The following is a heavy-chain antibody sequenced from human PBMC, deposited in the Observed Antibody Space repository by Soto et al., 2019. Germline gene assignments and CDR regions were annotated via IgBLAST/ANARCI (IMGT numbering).Heavy chain of an antibody. Sequence: SVKVSCKASGGTFSSYAISWVRQAPGQGLEWMGGIIPIFGTANYAQKYQGRVTITADESTSTAYMELSSLRSEDTAVYYCARYYYGSGEFDYWGQGTLVTVSS. J-gene: IGHJ4*02. D-gene: IGHD3-10*01. CDR3: ARYYYGSGEFDY. CDR1: GGTFSSYA. V-gene: IGHV1-69*13. CDR2: IIPIFGTA.